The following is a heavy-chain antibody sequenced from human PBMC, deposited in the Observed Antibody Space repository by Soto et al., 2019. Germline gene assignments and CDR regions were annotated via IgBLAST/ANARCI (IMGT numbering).Heavy chain of an antibody. CDR1: CCTFTSYG. Sequence: ASAKVSCKGXCCTFTSYGISLVLQCAGQWLECMLLIIAYNGNTDYAQKLQGRVTMTTDTSTSTAYLELRSLRSDDAAVYYCARDVWLRVLYPFDTWGQGTMVTVSS. CDR3: ARDVWLRVLYPFDT. V-gene: IGHV1-18*01. CDR2: IIAYNGNT. D-gene: IGHD5-12*01. J-gene: IGHJ3*02.